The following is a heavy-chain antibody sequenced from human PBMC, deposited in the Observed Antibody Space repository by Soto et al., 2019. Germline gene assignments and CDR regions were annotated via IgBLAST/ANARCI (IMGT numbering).Heavy chain of an antibody. J-gene: IGHJ6*02. D-gene: IGHD7-27*01. V-gene: IGHV3-30*18. CDR1: GFTFPRFG. Sequence: QVQLVESGGGVVQPGRSLRLSCSASGFTFPRFGMHWVRQAPGKGLEWVALITYEGSQIYYADAVKGRFTIYRDNGDNTLSLQMDNLRTEDTATYVWAEGRGEMNWANYYGLDVWGQGTTVTVSS. CDR2: ITYEGSQI. CDR3: AEGRGEMNWANYYGLDV.